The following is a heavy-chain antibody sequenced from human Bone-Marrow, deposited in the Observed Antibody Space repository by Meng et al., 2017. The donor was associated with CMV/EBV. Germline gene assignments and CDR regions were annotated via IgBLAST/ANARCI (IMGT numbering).Heavy chain of an antibody. Sequence: GGSLRLSCAASGFRLRSYWMNWVRQAPGKGLEWVAMMKNKDGSEDYYLASVRGRFTISRDNARNSLFLKLNNVRPEDTGVYYCARDNFGRFDSWGQGNVVTVSS. D-gene: IGHD1-1*01. V-gene: IGHV3-7*03. CDR2: MKNKDGSED. CDR3: ARDNFGRFDS. J-gene: IGHJ5*01. CDR1: GFRLRSYW.